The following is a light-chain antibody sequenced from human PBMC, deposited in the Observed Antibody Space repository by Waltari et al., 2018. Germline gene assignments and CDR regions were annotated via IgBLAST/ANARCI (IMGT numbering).Light chain of an antibody. CDR2: LGS. V-gene: IGKV2-28*01. J-gene: IGKJ1*01. Sequence: DLVMTQSPLSRPVTPVEPASISCRSSQSLLHSNGYNYLDWYLQKPGQSPQLLIYLGSNRASGVPDRVSGSGSGTDFTLKISRVEAEDVGVYYCMQALQTPWTFGQGTKVEIK. CDR1: QSLLHSNGYNY. CDR3: MQALQTPWT.